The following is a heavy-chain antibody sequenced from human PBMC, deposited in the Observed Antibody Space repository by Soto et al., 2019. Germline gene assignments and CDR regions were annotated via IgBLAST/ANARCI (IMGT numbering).Heavy chain of an antibody. D-gene: IGHD2-21*02. CDR3: ARGYVRATAYFDA. V-gene: IGHV4-34*01. CDR1: DGSFIGYF. J-gene: IGHJ4*02. Sequence: QVELQQWGPGLVKPSETLSLTCTIHDGSFIGYFWTWIRQSPEKGLGRIGEINHSGRTSYNLSLRSRVTISVDTSTNQFSLKLTSVTAADTAVYYCARGYVRATAYFDAWGQGSPVIVSS. CDR2: INHSGRT.